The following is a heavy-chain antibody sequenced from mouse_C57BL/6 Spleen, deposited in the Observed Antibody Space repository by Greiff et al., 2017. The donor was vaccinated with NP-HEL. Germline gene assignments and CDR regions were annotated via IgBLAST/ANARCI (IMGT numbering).Heavy chain of an antibody. CDR3: TGPWLPYSLDY. CDR2: IDPEDGDT. Sequence: VQLQQSGAELVRPGASVKLSCTASGFNIKDYYMHWVKQRPEQGLEWIGRIDPEDGDTEYAPKFQGKATMTADTSSNTAYLPLSSLTSEDTAVYYCTGPWLPYSLDYWGQGTTLTVSS. D-gene: IGHD2-2*01. V-gene: IGHV14-1*01. J-gene: IGHJ2*01. CDR1: GFNIKDYY.